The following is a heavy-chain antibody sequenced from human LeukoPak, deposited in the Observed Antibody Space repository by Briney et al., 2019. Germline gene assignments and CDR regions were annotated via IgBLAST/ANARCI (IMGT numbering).Heavy chain of an antibody. D-gene: IGHD5-24*01. CDR3: ARGPWVNYYFDY. CDR1: GYSFSNYW. V-gene: IGHV5-51*01. CDR2: IYPGDSDI. Sequence: GESLKISCKGSGYSFSNYWVGWVRQMPGKGLEWMGIIYPGDSDIKYSPSFQGQVTISADKSITTAFLQWSSLKASDTAINYCARGPWVNYYFDYWGQGTLVTVSS. J-gene: IGHJ4*02.